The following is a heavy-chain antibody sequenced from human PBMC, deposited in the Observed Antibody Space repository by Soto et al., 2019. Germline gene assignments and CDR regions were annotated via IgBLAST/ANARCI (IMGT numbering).Heavy chain of an antibody. D-gene: IGHD4-17*01. J-gene: IGHJ3*02. Sequence: EVQLVESGGGLVKPGGSLRLSCAASGFTFSSYSMNWVRQAPGKGLEWVSSISSSSSYIYYADSVKGRFTISRDNAKNSLYLQMNSLRAEDTAVYYCEKFGDYVDGIDAFDIWGQGTMVTVSS. V-gene: IGHV3-21*01. CDR3: EKFGDYVDGIDAFDI. CDR2: ISSSSSYI. CDR1: GFTFSSYS.